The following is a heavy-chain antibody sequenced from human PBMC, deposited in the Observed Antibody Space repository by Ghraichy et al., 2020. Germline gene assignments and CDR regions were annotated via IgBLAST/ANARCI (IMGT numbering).Heavy chain of an antibody. V-gene: IGHV4-59*08. D-gene: IGHD3-16*02. CDR1: GGSISSYY. Sequence: SETLSLTCTVSGGSISSYYWSWIRQPPGKGLEWIGYIYYSGSTNYNPSLKSRVTISVDTSKNQFSLKLSSVTAADTAVYYCARLGQGGYLEGPYFDYWGQGTLVTVSS. CDR2: IYYSGST. J-gene: IGHJ4*02. CDR3: ARLGQGGYLEGPYFDY.